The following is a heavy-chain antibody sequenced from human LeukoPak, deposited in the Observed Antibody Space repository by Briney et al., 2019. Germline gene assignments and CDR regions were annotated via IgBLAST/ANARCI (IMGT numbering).Heavy chain of an antibody. CDR1: GLTFSTYA. CDR2: ISGNGETT. D-gene: IGHD2-2*01. V-gene: IGHV3-23*01. Sequence: PGGSLRLSSAVSGLTFSTYAMSWVRQAPGRGLEWVSSISGNGETTYYADSVKGRFTISRDNSKKTAFLQMSSLTAEDTAVYYAVANMYNYMDVWGNGTTITVSS. CDR3: VANMYNYMDV. J-gene: IGHJ6*03.